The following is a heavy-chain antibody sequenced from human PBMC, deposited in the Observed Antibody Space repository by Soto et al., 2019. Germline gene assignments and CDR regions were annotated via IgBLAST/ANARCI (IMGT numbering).Heavy chain of an antibody. D-gene: IGHD4-17*01. CDR1: GFTFNNYA. V-gene: IGHV3-23*01. Sequence: GGSLRLTCAVSGFTFNNYAMSWVRQAPGKGLEWISTISGSGSTTYYADSVKGRFTISRDNSKDTLYLQMDSLRADDTAVYYCAKDLYGDFDYWGQGTLVTVSS. J-gene: IGHJ4*02. CDR2: ISGSGSTT. CDR3: AKDLYGDFDY.